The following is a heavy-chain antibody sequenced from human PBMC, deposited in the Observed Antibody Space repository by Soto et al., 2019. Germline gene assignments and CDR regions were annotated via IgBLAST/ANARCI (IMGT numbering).Heavy chain of an antibody. J-gene: IGHJ4*02. CDR2: IYYSGST. D-gene: IGHD4-17*01. V-gene: IGHV4-61*01. CDR1: GGSVSSGSYY. CDR3: ANYPTTVTSDY. Sequence: TSETLSLTCTVSGGSVSSGSYYWSWIRQPPGKGLEWIGYIYYSGSTNYNPSLKSRVTISVDTSKNQFSLRLSSVTAADTAVYYCANYPTTVTSDYWGQGTLVTVSS.